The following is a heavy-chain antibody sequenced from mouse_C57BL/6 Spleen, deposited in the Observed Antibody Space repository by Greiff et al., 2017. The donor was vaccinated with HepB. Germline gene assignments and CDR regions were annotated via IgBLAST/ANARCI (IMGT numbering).Heavy chain of an antibody. CDR3: ARGTTVVAYYFDY. CDR1: GYTFTSYW. V-gene: IGHV1-64*01. Sequence: VQLKQPGAELVKPGASVKLSCTASGYTFTSYWMHWVKQRPGQGLEWIGMIHPNSGSTNYNEKFQSKATLTVDKSSSTAYMQPSSLTSEDSAVYYCARGTTVVAYYFDYWGQGTTLTVSS. J-gene: IGHJ2*01. D-gene: IGHD1-1*01. CDR2: IHPNSGST.